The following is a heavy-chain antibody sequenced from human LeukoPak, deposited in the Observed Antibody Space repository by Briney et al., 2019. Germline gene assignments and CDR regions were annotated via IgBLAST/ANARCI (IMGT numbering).Heavy chain of an antibody. J-gene: IGHJ4*02. CDR2: IDWDDDK. V-gene: IGHV2-70*04. CDR3: ARMRGSSYYFDY. CDR1: GFTFSTYW. Sequence: LRLSCAASGFTFSTYWMSWVRQPPGKALEWLARIDWDDDKFYSTSLKIRLTISKDTSENQVVLTMTNMDPVDTATYYCARMRGSSYYFDYWGQGALVTVSS. D-gene: IGHD6-6*01.